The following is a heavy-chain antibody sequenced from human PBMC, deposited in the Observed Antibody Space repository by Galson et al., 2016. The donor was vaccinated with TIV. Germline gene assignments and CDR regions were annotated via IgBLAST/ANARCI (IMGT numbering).Heavy chain of an antibody. CDR3: ARRRGYSNGQVDY. V-gene: IGHV4-59*08. D-gene: IGHD5-18*01. CDR1: GGSINNYY. J-gene: IGHJ4*02. Sequence: LSLTCSVSGGSINNYYWSWIRQPPEKGLEWIGFIYDSGSTNYNPPLKSRVTMSLDTSKNQFSLKLTSVTAADTAVYYRARRRGYSNGQVDYWGQGTLVTVSS. CDR2: IYDSGST.